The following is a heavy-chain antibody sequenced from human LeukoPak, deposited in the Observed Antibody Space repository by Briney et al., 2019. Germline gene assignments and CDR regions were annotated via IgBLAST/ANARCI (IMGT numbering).Heavy chain of an antibody. CDR3: ARDLYDSSGYYATGPRYYYYYMDV. CDR2: ISSSSLYI. CDR1: GFTFSSYS. Sequence: PGESLRLSCAASGFTFSSYSMNWVRQAPGKGLEWVSSISSSSLYIYYADSVKGRFTISRDNAKNSLYLQMNSLRAEDTAVYYCARDLYDSSGYYATGPRYYYYYMDVWGKGTTVTVSS. D-gene: IGHD3-22*01. J-gene: IGHJ6*03. V-gene: IGHV3-21*01.